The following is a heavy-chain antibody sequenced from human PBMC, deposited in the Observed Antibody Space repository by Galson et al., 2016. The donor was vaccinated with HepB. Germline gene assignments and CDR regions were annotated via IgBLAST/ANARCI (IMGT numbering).Heavy chain of an antibody. CDR1: GYTFTING. V-gene: IGHV7-4-1*02. J-gene: IGHJ6*02. Sequence: SVKVSCKASGYTFTINGISWVRQAPGQGLEWMGWINTNTGNPTYAQGFTGRFVFSLDTSVSTAYLQISSLKAEDTAVYYCARPIHLGGYYYYGMDVWGQGTTVTVSS. CDR3: ARPIHLGGYYYYGMDV. CDR2: INTNTGNP. D-gene: IGHD3-16*01.